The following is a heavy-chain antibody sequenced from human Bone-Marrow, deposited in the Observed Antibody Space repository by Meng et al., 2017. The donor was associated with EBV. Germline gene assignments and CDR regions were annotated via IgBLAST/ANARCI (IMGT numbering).Heavy chain of an antibody. J-gene: IGHJ4*02. Sequence: QGQVGQSGAEVKKPGSSVKVSCWTSGGTFNSDAVSWVRQAPGQGLEWMGGLIPMSGAPHYAQKFQGRVTITADESTSTHYMDLSNLRSDDTAMYYCASESGRGFTPDYWGQGTLVTVSS. CDR3: ASESGRGFTPDY. D-gene: IGHD3-10*01. CDR2: LIPMSGAP. V-gene: IGHV1-69*01. CDR1: GGTFNSDA.